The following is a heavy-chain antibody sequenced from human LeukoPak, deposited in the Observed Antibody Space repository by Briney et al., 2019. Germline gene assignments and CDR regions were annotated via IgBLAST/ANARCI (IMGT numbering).Heavy chain of an antibody. CDR3: ARGLCSSTSCYDYYYYYMDV. Sequence: PSETLSLTCTVSGGSISSADYYWSWIRQPPGKGLEWIGYIYYSGSTYYNPSLNSRVTISVDTSKNQFSLKLSSVTAADTAVYYCARGLCSSTSCYDYYYYYMDVWGKGTTVTVSS. J-gene: IGHJ6*03. D-gene: IGHD2-2*01. CDR1: GGSISSADYY. CDR2: IYYSGST. V-gene: IGHV4-30-4*08.